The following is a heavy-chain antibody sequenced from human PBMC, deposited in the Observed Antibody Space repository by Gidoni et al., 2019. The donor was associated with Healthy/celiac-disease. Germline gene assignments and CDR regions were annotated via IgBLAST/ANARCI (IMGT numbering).Heavy chain of an antibody. CDR2: IDPSDSYT. D-gene: IGHD1-26*01. CDR3: ARHVEWELSYYYYYVMDV. V-gene: IGHV5-10-1*01. Sequence: ELELVQSGAEVKKRGESPRLSCKGAGYSFTGYGISWVRQMPGKGLEWMGRIDPSDSYTNYSPSFQGHVTISADKSISTAYLQWSSLKASDTAMYYCARHVEWELSYYYYYVMDVWGQGTTVTVSS. CDR1: GYSFTGYG. J-gene: IGHJ6*02.